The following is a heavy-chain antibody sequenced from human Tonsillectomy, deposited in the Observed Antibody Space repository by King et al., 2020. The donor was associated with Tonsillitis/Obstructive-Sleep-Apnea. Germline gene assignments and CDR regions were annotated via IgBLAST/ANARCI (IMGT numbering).Heavy chain of an antibody. CDR1: GYVFTAYY. D-gene: IGHD2-21*02. V-gene: IGHV1-2*02. CDR2: INPNSGGT. CDR3: ARDPPIAVTATVNY. J-gene: IGHJ4*02. Sequence: VQLGESGAEMKKPGASVRVSCKTSGYVFTAYYIHWVRQAPGQGLEWMGWINPNSGGTNCAQNLQGRVTMTGDTSINTAYMELNSLTSDDTAVYYCARDPPIAVTATVNYWGQGTLVTVSS.